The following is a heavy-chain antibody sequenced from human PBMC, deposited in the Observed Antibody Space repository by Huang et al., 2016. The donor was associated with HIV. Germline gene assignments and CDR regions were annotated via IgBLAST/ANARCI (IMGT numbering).Heavy chain of an antibody. CDR1: GGSISSSSYY. Sequence: LQLQESGPGLVKSSETLSLICTVSGGSISSSSYYWGWTRQPPGKGPEWIGSMYYSGNTYYNPPLKSRVTISVDTSKNQFSLKVNSVTAADTAVYYCARHGRVAGHYYNNMDVWGRGTTVTVSS. CDR2: MYYSGNT. V-gene: IGHV4-39*01. CDR3: ARHGRVAGHYYNNMDV. D-gene: IGHD6-19*01. J-gene: IGHJ6*02.